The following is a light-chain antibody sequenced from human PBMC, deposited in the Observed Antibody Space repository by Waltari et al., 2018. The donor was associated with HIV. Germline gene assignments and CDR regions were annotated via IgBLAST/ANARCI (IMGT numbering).Light chain of an antibody. CDR1: HDIKKH. J-gene: IGKJ1*01. V-gene: IGKV1-33*01. Sequence: IQMTQSPSSLSSHVGHTFTITCQASHDIKKHLNWYQQKPGGAPKILISEASNLEMGVPSRFSGTGSGRDFSLTISSLQPEDVATYYCQQSDTLWTFGQGTKVE. CDR2: EAS. CDR3: QQSDTLWT.